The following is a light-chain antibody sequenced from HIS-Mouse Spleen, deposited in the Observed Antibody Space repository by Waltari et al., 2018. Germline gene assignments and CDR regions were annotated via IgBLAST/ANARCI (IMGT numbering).Light chain of an antibody. V-gene: IGKV1-33*01. Sequence: DIQMTQSPSYLSASVGDRVTITCQASQDISNDLNWYQQKPGKAPKLMIYDASNLETGVPSRFSGSGSGTDFTFTISSLQPEDIATYYCQQYDNLPFTFGPGTKVDIK. CDR2: DAS. CDR3: QQYDNLPFT. CDR1: QDISND. J-gene: IGKJ3*01.